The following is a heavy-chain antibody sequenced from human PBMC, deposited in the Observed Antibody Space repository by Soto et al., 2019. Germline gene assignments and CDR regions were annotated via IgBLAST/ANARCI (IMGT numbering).Heavy chain of an antibody. Sequence: QVQLVQSGAEVKKPGSSVKVSCKASGGTFSSYAISWVRQAPGQGLEWMGGIIPIFGTANYAQKFQGRVTVTADESTSQAYMELSSLRSEDTAVYYCARGRYSSDGYYFDYWGQGTLVTVSS. CDR2: IIPIFGTA. CDR3: ARGRYSSDGYYFDY. D-gene: IGHD6-19*01. V-gene: IGHV1-69*12. J-gene: IGHJ4*02. CDR1: GGTFSSYA.